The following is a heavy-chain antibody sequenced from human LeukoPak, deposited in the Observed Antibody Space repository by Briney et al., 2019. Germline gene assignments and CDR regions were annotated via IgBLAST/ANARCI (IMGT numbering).Heavy chain of an antibody. CDR2: ISYDGSNK. Sequence: PGRSLRLSCAASGFTFSSYAMHWVRQAPSKGLEWVAVISYDGSNKYYADSVKGRFTISRDNSKNTLYLQMNSLRAEDTAVYYCARGAYYYDSSGYYWGQGTLVTVSS. CDR1: GFTFSSYA. CDR3: ARGAYYYDSSGYY. D-gene: IGHD3-22*01. V-gene: IGHV3-30-3*01. J-gene: IGHJ4*02.